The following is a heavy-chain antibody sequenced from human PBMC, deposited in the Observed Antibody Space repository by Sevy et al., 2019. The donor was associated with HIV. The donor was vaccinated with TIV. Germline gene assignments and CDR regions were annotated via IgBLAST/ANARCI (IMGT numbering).Heavy chain of an antibody. Sequence: GGSLRLSCAASGFTFDDYGMSWVRQAPGKGLEWVSGINWNGGSTGYADSVKGRFTISRDNAKNSLYLQMNSLRAEDTALYYCAKHYGGYYGSGSYFYYYYMDVWGKGTTVTVSS. J-gene: IGHJ6*03. D-gene: IGHD3-10*01. CDR1: GFTFDDYG. CDR3: AKHYGGYYGSGSYFYYYYMDV. CDR2: INWNGGST. V-gene: IGHV3-20*04.